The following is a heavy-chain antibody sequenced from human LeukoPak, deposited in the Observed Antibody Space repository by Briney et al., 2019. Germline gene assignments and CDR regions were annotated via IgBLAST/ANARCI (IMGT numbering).Heavy chain of an antibody. V-gene: IGHV1-8*01. CDR2: MNPNSGNT. CDR1: GYTFTSYD. D-gene: IGHD4-17*01. Sequence: GASVKVSCRASGYTFTSYDINWVRQATGQGLEWMGWMNPNSGNTGYAQKFQGRVTMTTDTSTSTAYMELRSLRSDDTAVYYCAKTTVTSEEYFYYYMDVWGKGTTVTVSS. CDR3: AKTTVTSEEYFYYYMDV. J-gene: IGHJ6*03.